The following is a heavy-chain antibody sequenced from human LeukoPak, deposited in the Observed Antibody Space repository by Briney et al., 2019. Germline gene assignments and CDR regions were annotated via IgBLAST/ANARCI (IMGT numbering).Heavy chain of an antibody. CDR3: ARYLNSGDYLYYFDY. J-gene: IGHJ4*02. Sequence: SETLSLTCTVSGGSLSSYYWSWIRQPPGRGLEWIGYIYSSGSTNYNPSLESRITISVDTSKNQFSLKLNSVTAADTAVYYCARYLNSGDYLYYFDYWGQGTLVTVSS. CDR2: IYSSGST. V-gene: IGHV4-4*09. CDR1: GGSLSSYY. D-gene: IGHD4-17*01.